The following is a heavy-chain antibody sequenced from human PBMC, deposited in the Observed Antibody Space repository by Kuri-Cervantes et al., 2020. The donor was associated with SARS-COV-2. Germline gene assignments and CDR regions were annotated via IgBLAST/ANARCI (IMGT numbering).Heavy chain of an antibody. CDR3: ARGHIGVVPSPFLGLGPHSYYYHMDV. CDR2: INHSGGT. Sequence: GSLRLSCAVFGASLNTYSWSWIRQPPGKGLEWIGEINHSGGTKYKASLKGRVSISVDASKNQISLKLTSATAADAAVYYCARGHIGVVPSPFLGLGPHSYYYHMDVWGQGTTVTSP. V-gene: IGHV4-34*01. CDR1: GASLNTYS. J-gene: IGHJ6*02. D-gene: IGHD2-2*01.